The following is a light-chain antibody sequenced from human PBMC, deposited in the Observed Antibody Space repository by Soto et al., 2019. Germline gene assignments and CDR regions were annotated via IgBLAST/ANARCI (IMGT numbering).Light chain of an antibody. CDR3: QQSYSPRA. Sequence: DIQMTQSPSSLSASVGDSVTITCRSTQSINNYLNWYQQKPGKAPKLLIYTASTLQSGVPSRFSGSGSGTDFTLTISSLQPEDFATYYCQQSYSPRAFGPGTKVDI. V-gene: IGKV1-39*01. CDR2: TAS. J-gene: IGKJ3*01. CDR1: QSINNY.